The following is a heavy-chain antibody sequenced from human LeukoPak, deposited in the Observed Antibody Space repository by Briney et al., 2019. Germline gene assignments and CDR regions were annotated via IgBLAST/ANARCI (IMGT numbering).Heavy chain of an antibody. V-gene: IGHV1-18*01. CDR2: ISAYNGNT. Sequence: ASVRVSCKASGYTFTSYGISWVRQAPGQGLEWMGWISAYNGNTNYAQKLQGRVTMTTDTSTSTAYMELRRLRSDDTAVYYCARGPIGYYYDSSGYYWGQGTLVTVSS. D-gene: IGHD3-22*01. J-gene: IGHJ4*02. CDR3: ARGPIGYYYDSSGYY. CDR1: GYTFTSYG.